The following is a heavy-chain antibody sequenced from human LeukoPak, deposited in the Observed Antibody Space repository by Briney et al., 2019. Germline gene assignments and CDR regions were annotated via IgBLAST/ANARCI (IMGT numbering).Heavy chain of an antibody. CDR3: AKARPHLYSYGQGALDY. D-gene: IGHD5-18*01. V-gene: IGHV3-30*18. J-gene: IGHJ4*02. CDR2: ISYDGSNK. CDR1: GFTFSSYG. Sequence: GGSLRLSCAASGFTFSSYGMHWVRQAPGKGLEWVAVISYDGSNKYYADSVKGRFTFSRDNSKNTLYLQMNSLRAEDTAVYYCAKARPHLYSYGQGALDYWGQGTLVTVSS.